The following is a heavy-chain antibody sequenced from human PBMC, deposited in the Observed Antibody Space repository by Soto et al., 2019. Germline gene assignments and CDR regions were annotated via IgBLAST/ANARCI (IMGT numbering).Heavy chain of an antibody. Sequence: SQTLSLTCAISGDSVSSNSAAWNWIRQSPSRGLEWLGRTYYRSKWYNDYAVSVKSRITINPDTSKNQFSLQLNSVTPEDTAVYYCARGGANYDFWSGYFRDWFDPWGQGTLVTVSS. D-gene: IGHD3-3*01. CDR2: TYYRSKWYN. V-gene: IGHV6-1*01. CDR3: ARGGANYDFWSGYFRDWFDP. J-gene: IGHJ5*02. CDR1: GDSVSSNSAA.